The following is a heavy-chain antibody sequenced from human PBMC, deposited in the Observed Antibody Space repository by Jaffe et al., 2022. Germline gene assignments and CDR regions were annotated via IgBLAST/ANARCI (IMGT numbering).Heavy chain of an antibody. CDR2: INAGNGNT. CDR1: GYTFTSYA. D-gene: IGHD3-10*01. Sequence: QVQLVQSGAEVKKPGASVKVSCKASGYTFTSYAMHWVRQAPGQRLEWMGWINAGNGNTKYSQKFQGRVTITRDTSASTAYMELSSLRSEDTAVYYCARTDYYGSGSPAVYFDYWGQGTLVTVSS. V-gene: IGHV1-3*01. J-gene: IGHJ4*02. CDR3: ARTDYYGSGSPAVYFDY.